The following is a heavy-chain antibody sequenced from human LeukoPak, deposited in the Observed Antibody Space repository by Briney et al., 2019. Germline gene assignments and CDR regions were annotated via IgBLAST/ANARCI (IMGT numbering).Heavy chain of an antibody. D-gene: IGHD5-18*01. V-gene: IGHV3-23*01. CDR2: ISGSGGST. Sequence: GGSLRLSCAASGFTFNSYAMSWVRQAPGKGLEWVSAISGSGGSTYYADSVKGRFTIPRDNSKNTLYLQMTSLRAEDTAVYYCAKDLGGTAMVDALDYWGQGTLVTVSS. J-gene: IGHJ4*02. CDR1: GFTFNSYA. CDR3: AKDLGGTAMVDALDY.